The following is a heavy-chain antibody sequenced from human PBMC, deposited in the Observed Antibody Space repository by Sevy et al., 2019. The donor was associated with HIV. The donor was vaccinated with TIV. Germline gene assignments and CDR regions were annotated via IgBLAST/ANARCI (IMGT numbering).Heavy chain of an antibody. Sequence: SETLSLTCTVSGGSISPYYWSWIRQPPGRGLEWIGYIHYSGSTNYNPSLNSRVTISVDTSKNQFSLKLSSVTAADTAVYYCARGNGGNLPLDYWGQRTLVTVSS. D-gene: IGHD2-8*01. J-gene: IGHJ4*02. CDR2: IHYSGST. CDR3: ARGNGGNLPLDY. V-gene: IGHV4-59*01. CDR1: GGSISPYY.